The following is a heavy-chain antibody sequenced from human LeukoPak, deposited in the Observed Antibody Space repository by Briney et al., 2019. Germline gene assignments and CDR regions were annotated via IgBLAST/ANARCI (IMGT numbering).Heavy chain of an antibody. V-gene: IGHV3-15*01. CDR2: IKSKTDGGTT. Sequence: KPGGSLRLSCAASGFTFSNAWMSWVRQAPGKGLEWVGRIKSKTDGGTTDYAAPVKGRFTISRDDSKNTLYLQMNSLKTEDTAVYYCAKTSVGGGRIIGSGYFDNWGQGTLVTVSS. CDR3: AKTSVGGGRIIGSGYFDN. CDR1: GFTFSNAW. J-gene: IGHJ4*02. D-gene: IGHD2-15*01.